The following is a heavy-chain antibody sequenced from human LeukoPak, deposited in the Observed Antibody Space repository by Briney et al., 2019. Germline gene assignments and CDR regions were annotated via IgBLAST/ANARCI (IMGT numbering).Heavy chain of an antibody. Sequence: SETLSLTCTVSGASISSSYWSWIRQPPGMGLEWIGYIYSSGYTNYIPSLKSRVTISLDTSKNQLSLKLTSLTAADTAVYYCARDVNWGLRHFDLWGRGTLVTVSS. V-gene: IGHV4-59*01. CDR3: ARDVNWGLRHFDL. J-gene: IGHJ2*01. CDR2: IYSSGYT. D-gene: IGHD7-27*01. CDR1: GASISSSY.